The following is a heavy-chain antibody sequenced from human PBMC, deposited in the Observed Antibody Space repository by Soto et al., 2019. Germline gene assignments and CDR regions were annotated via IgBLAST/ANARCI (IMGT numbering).Heavy chain of an antibody. CDR2: IYYSGST. D-gene: IGHD3-10*01. Sequence: SPTLSLPCTVSGGSISSGGYYWSWIRQHPGKGLEWIGYIYYSGSTYYNPSLKSRVTISVDTSKNQFSLKLSSVTAADTAVYYCARESPLNSGGSGSYPIYGMDVWGQGTTVTVSS. V-gene: IGHV4-31*03. CDR3: ARESPLNSGGSGSYPIYGMDV. J-gene: IGHJ6*02. CDR1: GGSISSGGYY.